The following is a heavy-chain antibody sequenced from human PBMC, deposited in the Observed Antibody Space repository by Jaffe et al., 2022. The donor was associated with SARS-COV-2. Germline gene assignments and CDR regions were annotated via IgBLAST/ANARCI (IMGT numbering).Heavy chain of an antibody. Sequence: QVQLVESGGGVVQPGRSLRLSCAASGFTFSSNGMHWVRQAPGKGLEWVAVIWYDASNKYYADSVKGRFTISRDNSKNTLYLQMNSLRGEDTGVYYCARDPQLSSSCPDYWGQGTLVAVSS. V-gene: IGHV3-33*01. CDR3: ARDPQLSSSCPDY. CDR1: GFTFSSNG. J-gene: IGHJ4*02. CDR2: IWYDASNK. D-gene: IGHD6-13*01.